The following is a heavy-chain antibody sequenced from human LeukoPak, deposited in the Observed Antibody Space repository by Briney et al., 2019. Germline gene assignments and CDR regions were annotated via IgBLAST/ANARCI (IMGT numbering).Heavy chain of an antibody. Sequence: PGGSLRLSCAASGFTFSSYAMHWVRQAPGKGLEWVAVISYDGSNKYYADSVKGRFTISRDNSKNTLYLQMNSLRAEDTAVYYCARSDYDFWSGYYPAFQTEYNWFDPWGQGTLVTVSS. CDR3: ARSDYDFWSGYYPAFQTEYNWFDP. D-gene: IGHD3-3*01. J-gene: IGHJ5*02. V-gene: IGHV3-30-3*01. CDR2: ISYDGSNK. CDR1: GFTFSSYA.